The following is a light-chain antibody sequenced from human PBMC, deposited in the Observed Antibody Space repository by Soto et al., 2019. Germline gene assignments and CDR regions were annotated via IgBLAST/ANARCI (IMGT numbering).Light chain of an antibody. CDR2: EVS. CDR3: SSYTNSSTLKV. J-gene: IGLJ1*01. CDR1: SSDVGRYNY. Sequence: QSVLTQPASVSGSPGQSITISCTGSSSDVGRYNYVSWYQHHPGKAPKLMIYEVSNRPSGVSNRFSGSKSGNTASLTISGLQAEDEADYHCSSYTNSSTLKVCGTGTKVTVL. V-gene: IGLV2-14*01.